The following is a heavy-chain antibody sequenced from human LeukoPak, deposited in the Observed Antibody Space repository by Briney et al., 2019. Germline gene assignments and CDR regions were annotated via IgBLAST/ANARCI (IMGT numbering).Heavy chain of an antibody. Sequence: GGSLRLSCTGSGFRFGGYALSWVRQAPGKGLEWVGFIRNKALYGTSEYAASVEGRFSISRDDSNNIAYLQMNSLKTDDTAVYFCVRESVRDYYFDYWGQGTLVTVSS. D-gene: IGHD3-10*02. J-gene: IGHJ4*02. CDR3: VRESVRDYYFDY. CDR2: IRNKALYGTS. CDR1: GFRFGGYA. V-gene: IGHV3-49*04.